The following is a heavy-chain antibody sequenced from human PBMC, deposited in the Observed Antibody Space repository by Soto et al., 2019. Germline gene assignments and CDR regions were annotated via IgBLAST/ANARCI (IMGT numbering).Heavy chain of an antibody. Sequence: EVQLVESGGGLVKPGGSLRLSCAASGFTFSNAWMSWVRQAPGKGLEWVGRIKSKTDGGTTDYAAPVKGRFTISRDDSKNTLYLQMNSLKTEDTAVYYCTTDLDNDYCDPVPFYGMDVWGQGTTVTVSS. CDR1: GFTFSNAW. CDR3: TTDLDNDYCDPVPFYGMDV. CDR2: IKSKTDGGTT. D-gene: IGHD4-17*01. J-gene: IGHJ6*02. V-gene: IGHV3-15*01.